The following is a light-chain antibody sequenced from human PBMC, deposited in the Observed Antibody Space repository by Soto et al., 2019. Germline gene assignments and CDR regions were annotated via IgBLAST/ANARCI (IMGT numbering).Light chain of an antibody. CDR3: QHYGSSRVT. V-gene: IGKV3-20*01. Sequence: ETVMKHSQGTLSLSPWERATLSSSASQSVSGSSYLAWYQQKPGQAPRLLIYDASTRATGIPDRFSGSGSGTDFSLTISRPEPEDFAMYYCQHYGSSRVTFGQGTRLETK. CDR1: QSVSGSSY. J-gene: IGKJ5*01. CDR2: DAS.